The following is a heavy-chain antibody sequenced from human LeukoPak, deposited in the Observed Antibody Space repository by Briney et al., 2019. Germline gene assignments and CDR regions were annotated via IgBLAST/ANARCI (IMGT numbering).Heavy chain of an antibody. CDR3: ASAHYDFWSGYFDY. CDR2: INHSGST. V-gene: IGHV4-34*01. Sequence: SETLSLTCAVYGGSFSGYYWSWIRQPPGKGLEWIGEINHSGSTNYNPSLKSRVTISIDTSKNQFSLKLSSVTAADTAVYYCASAHYDFWSGYFDYWDQGTLVTVSS. D-gene: IGHD3-3*01. J-gene: IGHJ4*02. CDR1: GGSFSGYY.